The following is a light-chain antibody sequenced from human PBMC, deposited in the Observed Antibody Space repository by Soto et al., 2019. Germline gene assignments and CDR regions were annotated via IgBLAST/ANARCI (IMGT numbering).Light chain of an antibody. J-gene: IGKJ2*01. V-gene: IGKV3-20*01. CDR1: QSVSSSY. Sequence: EIVLTQSPGTLSLSPGERATLPCRASQSVSSSYLAWYQQKPGQAPRLLIYGASSRATGIPDRFSGSGSETDFTLTISRLEPEDFAVYYCQQYGSSPMYTFGQGTK. CDR3: QQYGSSPMYT. CDR2: GAS.